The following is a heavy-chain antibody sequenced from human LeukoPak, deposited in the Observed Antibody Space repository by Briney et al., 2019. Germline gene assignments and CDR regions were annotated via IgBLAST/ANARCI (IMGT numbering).Heavy chain of an antibody. V-gene: IGHV4-59*08. CDR2: IYYSGST. CDR1: GGSISSYY. Sequence: SETLSLTCTVSGGSISSYYWSWIRQPPGKGLEWIGYIYYSGSTDYNPSLKSRVTISVDTSKNQFSLKLSSVTAADTAVYYCARSRVYSSSWYGSHFDYWGQGTLVTVSS. CDR3: ARSRVYSSSWYGSHFDY. D-gene: IGHD6-13*01. J-gene: IGHJ4*02.